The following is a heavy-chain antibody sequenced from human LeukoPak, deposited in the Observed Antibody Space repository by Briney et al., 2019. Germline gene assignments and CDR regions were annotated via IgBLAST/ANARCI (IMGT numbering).Heavy chain of an antibody. V-gene: IGHV3-21*04. CDR2: ISSSSGYI. Sequence: GGSLRLSCAASGFTFSSYSMNWVRQAPGKGLEWVSSISSSSGYIYYADSVKGRFTISRDNAKNSLYLQMNSLRAEDTALYYCAKDMAAYYYSSGNIDYWGQGTLVTVSS. CDR1: GFTFSSYS. CDR3: AKDMAAYYYSSGNIDY. D-gene: IGHD3-10*01. J-gene: IGHJ4*02.